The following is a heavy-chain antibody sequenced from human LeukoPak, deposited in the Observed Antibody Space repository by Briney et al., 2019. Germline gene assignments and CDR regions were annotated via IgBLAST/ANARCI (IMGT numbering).Heavy chain of an antibody. CDR1: GGTFSSYA. CDR3: AREGFGSSPGCLRNGGFAP. J-gene: IGHJ5*02. D-gene: IGHD2-2*01. Sequence: GASVKVSCKASGGTFSSYAISWVRQAPGQGLEWMGGIIPIFGTANYAQKFQGRVTITADESTSTAYMELSSLRSEDTAVYYCAREGFGSSPGCLRNGGFAPGGRGTRVTVSS. CDR2: IIPIFGTA. V-gene: IGHV1-69*13.